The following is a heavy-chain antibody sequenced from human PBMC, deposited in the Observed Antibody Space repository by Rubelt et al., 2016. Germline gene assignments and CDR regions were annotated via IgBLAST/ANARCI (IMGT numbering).Heavy chain of an antibody. J-gene: IGHJ6*02. D-gene: IGHD4/OR15-4a*01. Sequence: EVQLVESGGGLVQPGGSLRLSCAASGFTFSNAWMNWVRQAPGKGLEWVGRIKSKTDGGTTDYAAPVKGRFTISRDDSKNTLYRQMNSLKTEVTAGDYGSTGAKGYAMDVWGQGTTVTVSS. CDR3: STGAKGYAMDV. CDR1: GFTFSNAW. CDR2: IKSKTDGGTT. V-gene: IGHV3-15*07.